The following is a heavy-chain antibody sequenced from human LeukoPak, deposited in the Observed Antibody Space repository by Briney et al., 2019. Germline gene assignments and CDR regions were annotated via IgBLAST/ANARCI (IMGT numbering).Heavy chain of an antibody. CDR1: GGSISSYY. Sequence: SETLSLTCTVSGGSISSYYWTWIRQPPGKGLEWIGYIYYSGNTNYNPSLKSLVTISLDTSRNQFSLKLNSVTAADTAVYYCAKSNGYGLIDSWGQGTMVTVSS. CDR2: IYYSGNT. V-gene: IGHV4-59*12. D-gene: IGHD3-22*01. CDR3: AKSNGYGLIDS. J-gene: IGHJ3*01.